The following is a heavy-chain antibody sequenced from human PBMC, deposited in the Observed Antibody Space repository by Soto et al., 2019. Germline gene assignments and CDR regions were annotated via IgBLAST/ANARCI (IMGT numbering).Heavy chain of an antibody. CDR3: ARVPTIFGVVTTYNGMDV. V-gene: IGHV3-53*01. CDR1: GFTVSSNY. D-gene: IGHD3-3*01. CDR2: IYSGGST. J-gene: IGHJ6*02. Sequence: EVQLVESGGGLIQPGGSLRLSCAASGFTVSSNYMSWVRQAPGKGLEWVAVIYSGGSTNYADSVKGRFTISRDNSKNTLYLQMNSLRAVDTAVYSCARVPTIFGVVTTYNGMDVWGQGTTVTVSS.